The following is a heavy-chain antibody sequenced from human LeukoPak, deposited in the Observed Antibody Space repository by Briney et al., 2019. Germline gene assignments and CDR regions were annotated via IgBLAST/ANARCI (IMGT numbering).Heavy chain of an antibody. CDR3: ARDPPLGSCSTISCPHLDY. J-gene: IGHJ4*02. Sequence: KSGGSLRLSCAASGFTFSRYSMNWVRQAPGKGLEWVSSISSSSSFIYYADSVKGRFTISRDNAKNSLYLQMNSLRAEDTAVYYCARDPPLGSCSTISCPHLDYWGQGTLVTVSS. D-gene: IGHD2-2*01. CDR1: GFTFSRYS. CDR2: ISSSSSFI. V-gene: IGHV3-21*01.